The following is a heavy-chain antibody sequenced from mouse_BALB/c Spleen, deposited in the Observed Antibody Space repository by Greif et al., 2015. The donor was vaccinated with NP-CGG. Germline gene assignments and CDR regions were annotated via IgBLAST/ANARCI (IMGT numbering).Heavy chain of an antibody. CDR1: GFNIKDTY. D-gene: IGHD2-4*01. CDR3: ARSGSYDYTWFAY. CDR2: IDPANGNT. V-gene: IGHV14-3*02. J-gene: IGHJ3*01. Sequence: EVKLVESGAELVKPGASVKLSCTASGFNIKDTYMHWVKQRPEQGLEWIGRIDPANGNTKYDPKFQGKATITADTSSNTAYLQLSSLTSEDTAVYYCARSGSYDYTWFAYWGQGTLVTVSA.